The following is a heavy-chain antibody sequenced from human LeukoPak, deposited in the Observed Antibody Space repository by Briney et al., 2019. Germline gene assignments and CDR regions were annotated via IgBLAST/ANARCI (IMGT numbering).Heavy chain of an antibody. CDR2: ISGYYGNT. CDR3: ARRGPVGGGWGFDY. J-gene: IGHJ4*02. V-gene: IGHV1-18*01. CDR1: GYTVTSYG. D-gene: IGHD6-19*01. Sequence: ASVKVSCKASGYTVTSYGISWVRQAPGQGLEWMGWISGYYGNTDSAQNFQGRVTMTRDTSTSTAYMELRSLTSDDTAVYYWARRGPVGGGWGFDYWGQGTLVTVSS.